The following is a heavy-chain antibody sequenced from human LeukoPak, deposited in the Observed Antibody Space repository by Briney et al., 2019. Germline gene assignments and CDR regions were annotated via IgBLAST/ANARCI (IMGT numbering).Heavy chain of an antibody. CDR3: VCRKYYDTWSDP. D-gene: IGHD3-16*01. V-gene: IGHV5-51*01. CDR2: VYPGKADT. J-gene: IGHJ5*02. Sequence: GDSLNISCEGFGNSFATYWIGWVRQVPGKGLEWMAVVYPGKADTHYSPSFQGHVHISSDESNSIVYLQWRSLKASDTATYYCVCRKYYDTWSDPWGQGTLVTVSS. CDR1: GNSFATYW.